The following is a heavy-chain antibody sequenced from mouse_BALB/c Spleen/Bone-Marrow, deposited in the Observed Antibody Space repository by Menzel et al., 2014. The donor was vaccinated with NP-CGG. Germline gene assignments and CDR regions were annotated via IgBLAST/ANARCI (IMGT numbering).Heavy chain of an antibody. CDR2: ISYSSRT. CDR3: AREGNYVFAN. D-gene: IGHD1-1*01. J-gene: IGHJ3*01. CDR1: GYSITGDYA. V-gene: IGHV3-2*02. Sequence: DVQLVESGPGLVKPSQSLSLTCTVTGYSITGDYAWNWIRQFPGNKLEWMGYISYSSRTSYNPSLKSRISITRDTSKNQFFLQLNSVTTEDTATYYCAREGNYVFANWGQGTLVTVSA.